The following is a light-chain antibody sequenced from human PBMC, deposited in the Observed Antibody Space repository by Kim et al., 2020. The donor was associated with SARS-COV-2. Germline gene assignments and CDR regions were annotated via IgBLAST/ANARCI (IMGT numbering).Light chain of an antibody. J-gene: IGKJ1*01. V-gene: IGKV2-28*01. CDR3: MQALQAWT. Sequence: DIVMTQSPLSLPVTPGEPASISCRSSQSLLHSNGYNYLDWYLQKPGQSPQLLIYLGSNRASGVPDRFSGSGSGTDFTLKISRVEAEDVGVYYCMQALQAWTFGQGTNLDIK. CDR2: LGS. CDR1: QSLLHSNGYNY.